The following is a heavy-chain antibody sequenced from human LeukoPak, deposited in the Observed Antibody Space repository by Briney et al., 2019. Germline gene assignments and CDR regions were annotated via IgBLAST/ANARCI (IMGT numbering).Heavy chain of an antibody. CDR2: INPNSGGT. Sequence: ASVKVSCKASGYTFTGYYMHWVRQAPGQGLEWMGWINPNSGGTNYAQKFQGRVTMTRDTSISTAYMELSRLRPDDTAVYYCARGRYCSGGSCYLVNLDIWGQGTMVTVSS. D-gene: IGHD2-15*01. V-gene: IGHV1-2*02. J-gene: IGHJ3*02. CDR1: GYTFTGYY. CDR3: ARGRYCSGGSCYLVNLDI.